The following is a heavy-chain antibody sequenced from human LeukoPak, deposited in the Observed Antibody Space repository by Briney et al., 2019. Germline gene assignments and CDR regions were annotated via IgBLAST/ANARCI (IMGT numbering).Heavy chain of an antibody. Sequence: GGSLRLSCAASGFTFSSYEMNWVRQAPGKGLEWVSYIDSSGSTIHYADSVKGRFTISRDNAKNSLYLQMNGLRAEDTAVYYCARGPSGYHNTGGQGTLVTVSS. CDR1: GFTFSSYE. J-gene: IGHJ4*02. V-gene: IGHV3-48*03. D-gene: IGHD5-12*01. CDR3: ARGPSGYHNT. CDR2: IDSSGSTI.